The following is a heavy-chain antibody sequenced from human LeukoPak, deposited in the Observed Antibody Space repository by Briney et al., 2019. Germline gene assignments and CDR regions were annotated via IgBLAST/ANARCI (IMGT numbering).Heavy chain of an antibody. CDR2: ISSSSRTI. Sequence: GGSLRLSCAASGFTFSSYSMNWVRQAPGKGLEWVSSISSSSRTIYYADSVKGRFTISRDNAKNSLYLQMNSLRAEDTAVYYCARSGPYYDSSGYYPDAFDIWGQGTMVTVSS. D-gene: IGHD3-22*01. CDR3: ARSGPYYDSSGYYPDAFDI. J-gene: IGHJ3*02. CDR1: GFTFSSYS. V-gene: IGHV3-48*01.